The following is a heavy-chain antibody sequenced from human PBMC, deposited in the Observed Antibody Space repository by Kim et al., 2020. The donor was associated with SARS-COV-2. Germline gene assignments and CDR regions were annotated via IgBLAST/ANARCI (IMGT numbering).Heavy chain of an antibody. CDR2: ISYDGSNK. Sequence: GGSLRLSCAASGFTFSSYGMHWVRQAPGKGLEWVAVISYDGSNKYYADSVKGRFTISRDNSKNTLYLQMNSLRAEDTAVYYCAKDNRGYYTLYYFDYWGQGTLVTVSS. J-gene: IGHJ4*02. CDR3: AKDNRGYYTLYYFDY. CDR1: GFTFSSYG. V-gene: IGHV3-30*18. D-gene: IGHD3-3*01.